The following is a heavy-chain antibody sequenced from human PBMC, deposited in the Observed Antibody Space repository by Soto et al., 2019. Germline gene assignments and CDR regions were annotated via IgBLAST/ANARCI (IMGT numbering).Heavy chain of an antibody. CDR2: IHYCGIT. Sequence: SETLSLTCTVSGGPIISYYWTWIRQPPGKGLEWIGYIHYCGITTYNPSLKSRVTISIDTSKNQCSLNLNSVTAADTAVYYCARGRNSRTEYCGTDSCAWFDTWGQGTLVTVSS. CDR1: GGPIISYY. CDR3: ARGRNSRTEYCGTDSCAWFDT. J-gene: IGHJ5*02. D-gene: IGHD2-21*01. V-gene: IGHV4-59*01.